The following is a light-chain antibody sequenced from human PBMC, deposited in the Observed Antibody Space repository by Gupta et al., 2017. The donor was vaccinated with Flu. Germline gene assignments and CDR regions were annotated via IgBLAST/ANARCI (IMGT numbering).Light chain of an antibody. CDR2: GAS. Sequence: STLSCRASQSISSNLAWYQQKPGQAPRRLIYGASIRATGIPARISGSGSGTEFTLTLSSLQSEDSAVYYCQQYNNRPPLSFGGGTKVEIK. J-gene: IGKJ4*01. CDR3: QQYNNRPPLS. CDR1: QSISSN. V-gene: IGKV3-15*01.